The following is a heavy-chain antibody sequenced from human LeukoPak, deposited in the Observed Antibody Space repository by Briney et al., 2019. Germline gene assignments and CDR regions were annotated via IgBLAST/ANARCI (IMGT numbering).Heavy chain of an antibody. CDR1: GFTVRSNY. Sequence: VGSLRLSCAASGFTVRSNYMSWVRQAPGKGLEWVSVISSGGSTHCADSVKGRFTISRDSSKNTLYLQMKSLRAEDTALYYCSRDRMGTKSFDYWGQGTLVTVSS. J-gene: IGHJ4*02. V-gene: IGHV3-66*01. CDR3: SRDRMGTKSFDY. CDR2: ISSGGST. D-gene: IGHD5-24*01.